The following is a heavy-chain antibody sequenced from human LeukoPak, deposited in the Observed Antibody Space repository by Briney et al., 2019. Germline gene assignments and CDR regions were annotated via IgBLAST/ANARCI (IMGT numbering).Heavy chain of an antibody. CDR1: GFTFSRYG. D-gene: IGHD4-23*01. J-gene: IGHJ2*01. V-gene: IGHV3-30*03. CDR2: ISYDGSNE. CDR3: VGYGDNSGDWYFDL. Sequence: GGSLRLPCAASGFTFSRYGMHWVRQAPGKGLEWVAVISYDGSNEYYVDSVKGRFTISRDNSKNTLYLQMNRLRAEDTAVYYCVGYGDNSGDWYFDLWGRGTLVTVSS.